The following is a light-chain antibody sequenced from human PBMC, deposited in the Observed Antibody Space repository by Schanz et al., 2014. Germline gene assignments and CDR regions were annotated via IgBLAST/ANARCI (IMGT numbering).Light chain of an antibody. CDR2: EVS. Sequence: QSALTQPASVSGSPGQSITISCTGTSSDIGNYNLVSWYQQHPGKAPKVMIYEVSNRPSGVPDRFSGSKSGNTASLTISGLQAEDEADYYCSSYTSSSTGVFGTGTKLTVL. CDR3: SSYTSSSTGV. CDR1: SSDIGNYNL. V-gene: IGLV2-14*02. J-gene: IGLJ1*01.